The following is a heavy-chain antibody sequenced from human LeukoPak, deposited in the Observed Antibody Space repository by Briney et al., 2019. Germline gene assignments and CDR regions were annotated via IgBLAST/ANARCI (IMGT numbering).Heavy chain of an antibody. J-gene: IGHJ4*02. CDR1: GGSFSGHY. D-gene: IGHD3/OR15-3a*01. Sequence: LETLSLTCSVYGGSFSGHYWSWIRQPPGKGLQWIGEINHSGSTDYNPSLKSRVTISVDTSKNQFSLKLSSVTAADSGVYYCAVWTSRSSFDYWGQGTLVTVSS. CDR2: INHSGST. V-gene: IGHV4-34*01. CDR3: AVWTSRSSFDY.